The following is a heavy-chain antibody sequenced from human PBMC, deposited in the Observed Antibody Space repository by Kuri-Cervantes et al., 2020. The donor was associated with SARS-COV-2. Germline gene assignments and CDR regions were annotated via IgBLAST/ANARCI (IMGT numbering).Heavy chain of an antibody. V-gene: IGHV3-66*01. Sequence: GGSLRLSCAASGFTVSSNYMSWVRQAPGKGLEWVSVIYSGGSTYYADSVKGRFTISRDNSKNTLYIQMNSLRAEDTAVYYCARDSYGDIYYYYGMDVRGQGTTVTVSS. D-gene: IGHD4-17*01. J-gene: IGHJ6*02. CDR2: IYSGGST. CDR3: ARDSYGDIYYYYGMDV. CDR1: GFTVSSNY.